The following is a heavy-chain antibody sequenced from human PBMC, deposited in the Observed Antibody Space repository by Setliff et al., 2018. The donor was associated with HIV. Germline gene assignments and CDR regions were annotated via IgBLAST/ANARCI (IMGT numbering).Heavy chain of an antibody. CDR3: AKGGYYDSTGYYYYYLYYLDE. Sequence: GASVKVSCKASGYTFTSYDINWVRQATGQGLEWMGWMNPNSGNTGYAQKFQGRVTMTRNTSISTAYMELSSLRSEDTAVYYCAKGGYYDSTGYYYYYLYYLDEWGKGTTVTVSS. CDR2: MNPNSGNT. D-gene: IGHD3-22*01. V-gene: IGHV1-8*02. CDR1: GYTFTSYD. J-gene: IGHJ6*03.